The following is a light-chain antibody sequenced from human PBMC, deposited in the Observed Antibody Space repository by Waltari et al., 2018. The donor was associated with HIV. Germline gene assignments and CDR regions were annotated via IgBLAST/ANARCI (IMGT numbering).Light chain of an antibody. CDR3: QQLKTYPHT. CDR2: ATS. V-gene: IGKV1-9*01. CDR1: QDSSNS. Sequence: DIHLTKSPCFLSESVRDRETIPCRASQDSSNSVAWYHHRPGKAPKLLMYATSTLHSGVPSRFRGSRYRTEFSLTIASLHGEDFATYCCQQLKTYPHTVGQVTRVEI. J-gene: IGKJ2*01.